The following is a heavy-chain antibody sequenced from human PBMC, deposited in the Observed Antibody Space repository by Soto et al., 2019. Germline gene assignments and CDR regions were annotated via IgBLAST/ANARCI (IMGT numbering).Heavy chain of an antibody. V-gene: IGHV1-69*13. Sequence: SVKVSCKASGGTFSSYAISWVRQAPGQGLEWMGGIIPIFGTANYAQKFQGRVTITADESTSTAYMELSSLRSEDTAVYYCARDGPERYSSSSFDYWGQGTLVTVSS. CDR2: IIPIFGTA. CDR3: ARDGPERYSSSSFDY. CDR1: GGTFSSYA. J-gene: IGHJ4*02. D-gene: IGHD6-6*01.